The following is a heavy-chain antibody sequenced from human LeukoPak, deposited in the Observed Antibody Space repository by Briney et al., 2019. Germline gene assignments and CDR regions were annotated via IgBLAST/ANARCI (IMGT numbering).Heavy chain of an antibody. Sequence: PGGSLRLSCAASGFTFSNYWMHWVRQAPGKGLVWVSRINNEGSSTTYADSVEGRFTISRDNTENTLYLQMNSLRAEDTAVYYCAKCSLYYYYGMDVWGQGTTVTVSS. J-gene: IGHJ6*02. CDR1: GFTFSNYW. V-gene: IGHV3-74*01. CDR3: AKCSLYYYYGMDV. CDR2: INNEGSST. D-gene: IGHD2-8*01.